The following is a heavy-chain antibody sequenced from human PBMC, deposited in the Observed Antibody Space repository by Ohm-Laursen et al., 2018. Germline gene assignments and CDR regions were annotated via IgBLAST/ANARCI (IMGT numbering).Heavy chain of an antibody. V-gene: IGHV4-59*07. D-gene: IGHD6-19*01. J-gene: IGHJ4*02. CDR1: DAAFRRDY. Sequence: SDTLSLTCIVSDAAFRRDYWTWIRQFPGREMERIGYIHYDGRTVYNPSLRSRLTMSIDTSKKQFSLRLTSATAADTAIYYCARLPDHSGWPFDYWGQGTLVTVSS. CDR3: ARLPDHSGWPFDY. CDR2: IHYDGRT.